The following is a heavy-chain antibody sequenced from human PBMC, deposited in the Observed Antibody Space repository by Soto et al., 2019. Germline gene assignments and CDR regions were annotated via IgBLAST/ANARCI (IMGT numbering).Heavy chain of an antibody. CDR2: ISGSGGST. Sequence: PGGSLRLSCAASGFTFSSYAMSWVRQAPGKGLEWVSAISGSGGSTYYADSVKGRFTISRDNSKNTLYLQMNSLRAEDTAVYYCARGQRGYSYRVSYYYGMDVWGQGTTVTVSS. CDR1: GFTFSSYA. D-gene: IGHD5-18*01. J-gene: IGHJ6*02. V-gene: IGHV3-23*01. CDR3: ARGQRGYSYRVSYYYGMDV.